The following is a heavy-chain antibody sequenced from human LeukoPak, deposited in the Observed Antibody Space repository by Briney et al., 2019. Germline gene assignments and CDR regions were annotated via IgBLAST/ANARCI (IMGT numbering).Heavy chain of an antibody. Sequence: SETLSLTCAVYGGSFSGYYWSWIRQPPGEGLEWIGEINHSGSTNYNPSLKSRVTISVDTSKNQFSLKLSSVTAADTAVYYCARPKGIRHYYYYMDVWGKGTTVTISS. V-gene: IGHV4-34*01. CDR2: INHSGST. D-gene: IGHD1-14*01. CDR3: ARPKGIRHYYYYMDV. CDR1: GGSFSGYY. J-gene: IGHJ6*03.